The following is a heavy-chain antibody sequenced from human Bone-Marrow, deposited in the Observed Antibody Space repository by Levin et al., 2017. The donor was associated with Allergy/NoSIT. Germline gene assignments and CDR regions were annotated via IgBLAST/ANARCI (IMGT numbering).Heavy chain of an antibody. CDR2: FDPEEGET. D-gene: IGHD6-13*01. CDR1: GTTLIDLS. CDR3: AKGPDEASAGPFDY. Sequence: SGGSLRLSCKVSGTTLIDLSMHWVRQAPGKGPEWMGGFDPEEGETIYAQNFQGRVTMTEDTSTDTAYMELSSLRSDDTAVYYCAKGPDEASAGPFDYWGQGTLVTVSS. V-gene: IGHV1-24*01. J-gene: IGHJ4*02.